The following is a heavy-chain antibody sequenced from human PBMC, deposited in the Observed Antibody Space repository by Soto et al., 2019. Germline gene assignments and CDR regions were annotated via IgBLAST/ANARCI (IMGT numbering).Heavy chain of an antibody. CDR2: ISSSSSTI. CDR1: GFTFSSYS. D-gene: IGHD2-2*01. CDR3: ARCRTSSTSCCFDY. V-gene: IGHV3-48*02. J-gene: IGHJ4*02. Sequence: GGSLRLSCAASGFTFSSYSMNWVRQAPGKGLEWVSYISSSSSTIYYADSVKGRFTISRDNAKNSLYLQMNSLRDEDTAVYYCARCRTSSTSCCFDYWGQGTLVTVSS.